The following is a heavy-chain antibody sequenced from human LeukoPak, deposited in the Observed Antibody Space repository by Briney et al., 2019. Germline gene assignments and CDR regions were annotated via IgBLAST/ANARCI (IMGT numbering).Heavy chain of an antibody. CDR1: EFTFSSYG. CDR2: ISGSGGST. D-gene: IGHD2-2*01. V-gene: IGHV3-23*01. CDR3: AKDRDVVVPAVNFDY. J-gene: IGHJ4*02. Sequence: PGGSLRLSCAASEFTFSSYGMSWVRQAPGKGLEWVSSISGSGGSTQYADSVQGRFAISRDNSKNTLYLQMNSLRAEDTAVYYCAKDRDVVVPAVNFDYWGQGTLVTVSS.